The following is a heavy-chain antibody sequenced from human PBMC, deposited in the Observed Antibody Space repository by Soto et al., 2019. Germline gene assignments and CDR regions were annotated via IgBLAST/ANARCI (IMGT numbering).Heavy chain of an antibody. J-gene: IGHJ4*02. CDR2: FIPIFGTT. CDR3: TRDRGRRYNDGRGYYYSAY. D-gene: IGHD3-22*01. V-gene: IGHV1-69*01. CDR1: GGTFSSYA. Sequence: QVHLVQSGAEVKKPGSSVKVSCKASGGTFSSYAISWVRQAPGQGLEWMGGFIPIFGTTNYAQKFQRRVTITADESTSTAYMELSSLRSEDTAVYYCTRDRGRRYNDGRGYYYSAYWGQGTLVTVSS.